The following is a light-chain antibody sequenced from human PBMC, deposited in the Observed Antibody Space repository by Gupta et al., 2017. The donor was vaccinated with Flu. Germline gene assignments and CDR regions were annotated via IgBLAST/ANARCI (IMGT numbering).Light chain of an antibody. J-gene: IGLJ2*01. CDR2: DVS. V-gene: IGLV2-11*01. CDR1: SSDVGGYNY. CDR3: CSYAGSYTLL. Sequence: SVTISCTGTSSDVGGYNYVAWYQQHPGKAPKLMIYDVSKRPSGVPDRFSGSKSGNTASLTISGLQDEDEADYYCCSYAGSYTLLFGGGTKLTVL.